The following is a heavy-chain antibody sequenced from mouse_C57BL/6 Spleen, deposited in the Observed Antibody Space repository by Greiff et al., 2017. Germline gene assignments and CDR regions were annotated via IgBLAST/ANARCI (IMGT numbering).Heavy chain of an antibody. J-gene: IGHJ1*03. Sequence: QVQLQQPGAELVRPGTSVKLSCKASGYTFTSYWMHWVKQRPGQGLEWIGVIDPSDSYTNYNQKFKGKATLTVDTSSSTAYMQLSGLTSEDSAFYYCARSGNCGSSYVWYCDVWGTGTTVTVAA. CDR2: IDPSDSYT. CDR1: GYTFTSYW. D-gene: IGHD1-1*01. CDR3: ARSGNCGSSYVWYCDV. V-gene: IGHV1-59*01.